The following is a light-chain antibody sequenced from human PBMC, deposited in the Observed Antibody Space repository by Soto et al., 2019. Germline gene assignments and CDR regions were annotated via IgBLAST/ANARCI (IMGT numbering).Light chain of an antibody. CDR1: QSVTSNY. CDR2: AAS. Sequence: EIVLTQSPGTLSLSPGEGASLSCRASQSVTSNYLAWYQQKPGQAPRLLIYAASSRATGIPDRFSGSGSGTDFTLTISRLEPEDFAVYYCQHYGSSRTFGQGTKVEIK. V-gene: IGKV3-20*01. CDR3: QHYGSSRT. J-gene: IGKJ1*01.